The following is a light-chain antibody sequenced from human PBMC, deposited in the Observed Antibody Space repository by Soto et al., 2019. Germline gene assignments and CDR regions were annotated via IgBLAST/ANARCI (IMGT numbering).Light chain of an antibody. V-gene: IGKV1-5*01. CDR1: QNINDY. Sequence: DIEVTRCSSPVSACVGDRVTITCRDSQNINDYLAWYQQKPGKSPKVLIYDASTLESGVPSRFSGSGSGTQFTLTISSLQPDEFATYFGQQYKSHRTFGQGTKVDIK. CDR2: DAS. J-gene: IGKJ1*01. CDR3: QQYKSHRT.